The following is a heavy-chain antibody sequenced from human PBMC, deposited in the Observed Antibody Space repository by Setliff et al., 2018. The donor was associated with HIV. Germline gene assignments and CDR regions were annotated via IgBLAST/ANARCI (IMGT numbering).Heavy chain of an antibody. CDR1: GGSITGHY. CDR3: AKSSPSIGYITDC. J-gene: IGHJ4*02. D-gene: IGHD5-12*01. CDR2: IYNGGST. Sequence: SETLSLTCTVSGGSITGHYCGWIRQPPGKGLEWIGNIYNGGSTNYNPSLKSRVTISADTSKNQFSLQLRSVTAADTAVYYCAKSSPSIGYITDCWGQGAPVTVSS. V-gene: IGHV4-59*11.